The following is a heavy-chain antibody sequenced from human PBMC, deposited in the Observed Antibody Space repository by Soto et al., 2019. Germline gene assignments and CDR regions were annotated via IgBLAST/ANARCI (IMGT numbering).Heavy chain of an antibody. V-gene: IGHV3-30-3*01. CDR1: GFTFSSYA. CDR2: ISYDGSNK. J-gene: IGHJ5*02. CDR3: AREGYCSSTSCYPDNWFDP. D-gene: IGHD2-2*01. Sequence: GGSLRLSCAASGFTFSSYAMHWVRQAPGKGLEWVAVISYDGSNKYYADSVKGRFTISRDNSKNTLYLQMNSLRAEDTAVYYCAREGYCSSTSCYPDNWFDPSGQGTLVTVYS.